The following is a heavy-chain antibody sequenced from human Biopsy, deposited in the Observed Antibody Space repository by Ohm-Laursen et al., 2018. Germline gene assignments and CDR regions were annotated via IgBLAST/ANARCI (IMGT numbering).Heavy chain of an antibody. CDR3: TKRRTAVRPFDS. J-gene: IGHJ4*01. V-gene: IGHV3-9*01. D-gene: IGHD6-25*01. Sequence: SLRLSCTASGFIFSNYGMHWVRQAPGKGLEWVSGISGSSNNIIYADSVRGRFTISRDNAKSSLYLEMNSLRSEDTAFYYCTKRRTAVRPFDSWGHGTLVTVSS. CDR2: ISGSSNNI. CDR1: GFIFSNYG.